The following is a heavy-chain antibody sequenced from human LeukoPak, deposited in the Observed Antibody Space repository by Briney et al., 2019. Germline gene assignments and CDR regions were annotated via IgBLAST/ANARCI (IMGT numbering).Heavy chain of an antibody. V-gene: IGHV3-23*01. CDR1: GFTFSTYA. Sequence: GGSLRLSCAASGFTFSTYAMSWVRQAPGKGLEWVSAISGSGVSTYYADSVKGRFTISRDNAKNSLYLQMNSLRAEDTAVYYCARVKRVVAATPLCLDVWGQGTTVTVSS. CDR3: ARVKRVVAATPLCLDV. CDR2: ISGSGVST. J-gene: IGHJ6*02. D-gene: IGHD2-15*01.